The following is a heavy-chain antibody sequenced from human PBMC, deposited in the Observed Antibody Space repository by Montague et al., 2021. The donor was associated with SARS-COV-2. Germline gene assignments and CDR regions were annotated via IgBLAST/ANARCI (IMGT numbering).Heavy chain of an antibody. CDR3: ARGLMSIKMMVVIMTGASNWLDS. J-gene: IGHJ5*01. CDR1: GGSISNHY. CDR2: FYSGNT. V-gene: IGHV4-59*11. D-gene: IGHD2-21*01. Sequence: SETLSLTCTVSGGSISNHYWSWIRQPPGKGLEWIAFYSGNTNYNPSLKSRVTISVDTSKNQFSLKLSSVTAADTAVYYCARGLMSIKMMVVIMTGASNWLDSWGQGTLVTVSP.